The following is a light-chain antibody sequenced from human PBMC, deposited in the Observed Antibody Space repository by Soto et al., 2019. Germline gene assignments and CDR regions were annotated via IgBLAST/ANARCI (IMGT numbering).Light chain of an antibody. CDR1: QSISSW. CDR2: DAS. Sequence: DIQMTQSPSTLSASVGDRVTITCRASQSISSWLAWYQQKPGKVPKLLIYDASSLQSGVPSRFTGSGSGTEFTLTISSLQPDDIATYFCQHYSTYPLTFGGGTKVDI. J-gene: IGKJ4*01. V-gene: IGKV1-5*01. CDR3: QHYSTYPLT.